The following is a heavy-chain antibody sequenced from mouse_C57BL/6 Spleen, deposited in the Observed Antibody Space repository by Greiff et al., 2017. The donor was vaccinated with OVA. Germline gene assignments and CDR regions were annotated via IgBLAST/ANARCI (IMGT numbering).Heavy chain of an antibody. CDR3: ARSFTTVVAPGFDY. CDR1: GYTFTSYW. V-gene: IGHV1-64*01. Sequence: QVQLQQPGAELVKPGASVKLSCKASGYTFTSYWMHWVKQRPGQGLEWIGMIHPNSGSANYNEKFKSKATLTVAKSSSTAYMQLSSLTSEDSAVDYCARSFTTVVAPGFDYWGQGTTLTVSS. J-gene: IGHJ2*01. CDR2: IHPNSGSA. D-gene: IGHD1-1*01.